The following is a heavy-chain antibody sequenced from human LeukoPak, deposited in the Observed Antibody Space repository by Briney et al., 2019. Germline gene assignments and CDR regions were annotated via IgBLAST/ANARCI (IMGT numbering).Heavy chain of an antibody. CDR1: GGSVSSGNYY. Sequence: SETLSLTCTVSGGSVSSGNYYWSWIRQPPGKGLEWIGYIYYSGSTNYNPSLKSRVTISVDTSKNQFSLRLSSVTAADTAVYYCARVVLTYGSGTYNFDDWGQGALVTVSS. D-gene: IGHD3-10*01. CDR2: IYYSGST. V-gene: IGHV4-61*01. J-gene: IGHJ4*02. CDR3: ARVVLTYGSGTYNFDD.